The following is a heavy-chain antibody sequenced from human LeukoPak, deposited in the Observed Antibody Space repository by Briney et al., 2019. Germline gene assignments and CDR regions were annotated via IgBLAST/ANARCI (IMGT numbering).Heavy chain of an antibody. D-gene: IGHD5-24*01. CDR2: ISYDGSNK. Sequence: GGSLRLSCAASGFTFSSYGMHWVRQAPGKGLEWVAVISYDGSNKYYADSVKGRFTISRDNSKNTLYLQMNSLRAEDTAVYYCTKDLFDGYNVNYFDYWGQGTLVTVSS. V-gene: IGHV3-30*18. CDR1: GFTFSSYG. J-gene: IGHJ4*02. CDR3: TKDLFDGYNVNYFDY.